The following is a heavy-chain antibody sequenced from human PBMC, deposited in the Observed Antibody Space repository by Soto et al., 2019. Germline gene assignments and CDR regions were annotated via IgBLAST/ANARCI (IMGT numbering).Heavy chain of an antibody. CDR2: INPSGGST. Sequence: GASLKVSCKASGYTFTSYYMHWVRQAPGQGLEWMGIINPSGGSTSYAQKFQGRVTMTRDTSTSTVYMELSSLRSEDTAVYYCARDMSISQDYYGMDVWGQGTTVTVSS. CDR3: ARDMSISQDYYGMDV. V-gene: IGHV1-46*01. D-gene: IGHD6-6*01. J-gene: IGHJ6*02. CDR1: GYTFTSYY.